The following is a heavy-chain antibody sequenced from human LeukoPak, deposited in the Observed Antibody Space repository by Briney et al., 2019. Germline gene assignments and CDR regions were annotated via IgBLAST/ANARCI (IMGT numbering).Heavy chain of an antibody. D-gene: IGHD2-8*02. CDR3: ARDLLLAPEGKYYFDY. J-gene: IGHJ4*02. CDR1: GFTFSSYG. CDR2: IWYDGSNK. Sequence: GGSLRLSCAASGFTFSSYGMHWVRQAPGKGLEWVAVIWYDGSNKYYADSVKGRFTISRDNSKNTLYLQMNSLRAEDTAVYYCARDLLLAPEGKYYFDYWGQGTLVTVSS. V-gene: IGHV3-33*01.